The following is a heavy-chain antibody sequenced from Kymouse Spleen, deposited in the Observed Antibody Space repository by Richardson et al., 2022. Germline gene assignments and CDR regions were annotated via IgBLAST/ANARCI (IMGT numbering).Heavy chain of an antibody. CDR3: ARCPYDYSNSYYYYYYGMDV. D-gene: IGHD4-11,IGHD4-11*01. CDR2: ISSSSSYI. Sequence: EVQLVESGGGLVKPGGSLRLSCAASGFTFSSYSMNWVRQAPGKGLEWVSSISSSSSYIYYADSVKGRFTISRDNAKNSLYLQMNSLRAEDTAVYYCARCPYDYSNSYYYYYYGMDVWGQGTTVTVSS. CDR1: GFTFSSYS. V-gene: IGHV3-21*03. J-gene: IGHJ6*02.